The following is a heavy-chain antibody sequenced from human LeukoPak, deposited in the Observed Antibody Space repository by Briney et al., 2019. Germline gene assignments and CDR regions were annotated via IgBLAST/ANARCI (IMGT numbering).Heavy chain of an antibody. CDR1: GFTFDRFA. CDR2: ISGSGVST. D-gene: IGHD3-22*01. CDR3: ARVLSGSWDWFDP. V-gene: IGHV3-23*01. J-gene: IGHJ5*02. Sequence: GGSLRLSCAASGFTFDRFAMNWVRQAPGKGLEWVSVISGSGVSTNSADSVKGRFTISRDNAMNTVYLQMNSLRAEDTAVYYCARVLSGSWDWFDPWGQGTLVTVSS.